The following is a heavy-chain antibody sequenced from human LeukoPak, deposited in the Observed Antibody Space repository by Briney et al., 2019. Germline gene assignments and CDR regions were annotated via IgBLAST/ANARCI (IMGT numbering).Heavy chain of an antibody. D-gene: IGHD3-3*01. J-gene: IGHJ4*02. V-gene: IGHV4-34*01. Sequence: SETLSLTCAVAGGSFSDYTWSWIRQPPGKGLEWVGEINYSGSTDYNPSLKSRVTISIDTSKKQFSLELNSVTAADTAVYYCARVRGDDLWSGHLFYFDYWGQGTLVTVSS. CDR2: INYSGST. CDR1: GGSFSDYT. CDR3: ARVRGDDLWSGHLFYFDY.